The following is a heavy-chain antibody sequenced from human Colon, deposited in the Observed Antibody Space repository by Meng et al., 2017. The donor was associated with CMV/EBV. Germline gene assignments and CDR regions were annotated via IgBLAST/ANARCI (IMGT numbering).Heavy chain of an antibody. V-gene: IGHV4-59*01. CDR3: ARGSYSGYNFFDY. CDR1: GSSISVYY. Sequence: TVSGSSISVYYWSWIRQPPGKGLEWIGYIYSSGDTYYTPSLTSRVTISVDTSKHQLSLQLNSVTAADTAVYFCARGSYSGYNFFDYWGQGTLVTVSS. D-gene: IGHD5-12*01. J-gene: IGHJ4*02. CDR2: IYSSGDT.